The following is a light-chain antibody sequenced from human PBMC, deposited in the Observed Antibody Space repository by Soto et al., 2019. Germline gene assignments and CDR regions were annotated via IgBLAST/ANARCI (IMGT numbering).Light chain of an antibody. V-gene: IGLV2-14*01. CDR2: NVS. Sequence: QSALTQPASVSRSPGQSITISCTGTSNDVGGYNHVSWYQQSPGKVPKLLIYNVSNRPSGVSDRFSGSKSGNTASLTISGLQAEDESDYFCTSSTSGSLYVFGTGTKLTVL. CDR3: TSSTSGSLYV. CDR1: SNDVGGYNH. J-gene: IGLJ1*01.